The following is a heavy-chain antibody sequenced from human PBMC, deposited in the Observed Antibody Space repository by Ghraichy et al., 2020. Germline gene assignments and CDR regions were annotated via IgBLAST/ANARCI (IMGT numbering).Heavy chain of an antibody. Sequence: SETLSLTCTVSGGSVSSGSYYWSWIRQPPGKGLEWIGYIYYSGSTNYNPSLKSRVTISVDTSKNQFSLKLSSVTAADTAVYYCARFRLRYCISTSCYYYYYGMDVWGQGTTVTVSS. V-gene: IGHV4-61*01. D-gene: IGHD2-2*01. J-gene: IGHJ6*02. CDR3: ARFRLRYCISTSCYYYYYGMDV. CDR2: IYYSGST. CDR1: GGSVSSGSYY.